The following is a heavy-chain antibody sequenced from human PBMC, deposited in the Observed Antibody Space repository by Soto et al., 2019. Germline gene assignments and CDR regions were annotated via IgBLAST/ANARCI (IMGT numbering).Heavy chain of an antibody. Sequence: QVQLVQSGAEVKKPGSSVKVSCKASGGTFSSYTMTWVRQAPGQGPEWMGGIIPIFGTTSYAQRFQGRITITADVSTRTALMELISLTSEDTAVYYCAREGAGMAATFAPWGQGTVVSASS. CDR2: IIPIFGTT. J-gene: IGHJ5*02. D-gene: IGHD3-16*01. CDR3: AREGAGMAATFAP. CDR1: GGTFSSYT. V-gene: IGHV1-69*01.